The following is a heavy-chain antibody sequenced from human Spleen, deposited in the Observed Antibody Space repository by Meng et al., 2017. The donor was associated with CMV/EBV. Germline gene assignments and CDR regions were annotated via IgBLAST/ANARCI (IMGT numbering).Heavy chain of an antibody. CDR1: GASISTNNW. D-gene: IGHD3-10*01. CDR2: IFHRGNI. J-gene: IGHJ5*02. CDR3: ANFPYYGTSDFASPNH. Sequence: SGASISTNNWWTWVRQPPGKGLEWIGEIFHRGNINYNPSLRSRVTISLDKSKNHFSLKLTSVTAADTAIYYCANFPYYGTSDFASPNHWGQGTLVTVSS. V-gene: IGHV4-4*02.